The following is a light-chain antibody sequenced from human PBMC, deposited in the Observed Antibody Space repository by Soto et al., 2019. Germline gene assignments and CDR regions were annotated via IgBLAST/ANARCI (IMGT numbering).Light chain of an antibody. CDR3: QQYYNWPPHT. J-gene: IGKJ4*01. CDR2: GAS. CDR1: QSVGSD. Sequence: EIVMTQSPAILSVSVGEKATLSYRASQSVGSDLAWYQQRPGQAPRLLIYGASTRASDVPARFSGSGSGSDFTLTISSLQSEDLAVYFCQQYYNWPPHTFGGGTKIEIK. V-gene: IGKV3-15*01.